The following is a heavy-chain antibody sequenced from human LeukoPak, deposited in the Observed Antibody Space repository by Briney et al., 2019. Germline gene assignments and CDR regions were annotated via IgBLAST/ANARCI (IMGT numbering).Heavy chain of an antibody. V-gene: IGHV3-23*01. CDR1: GFTFSSYA. CDR2: ISGSGGST. CDR3: AKSLFRYFDWLQYFDY. J-gene: IGHJ4*02. Sequence: GGSLRLSCAASGFTFSSYAMSWVRQAPGKGLEWVSAISGSGGSTYYADSVKGRFTISRDNSKNTLYLQMNSLRAEDTAVYYCAKSLFRYFDWLQYFDYWGQGSLVTVSS. D-gene: IGHD3-9*01.